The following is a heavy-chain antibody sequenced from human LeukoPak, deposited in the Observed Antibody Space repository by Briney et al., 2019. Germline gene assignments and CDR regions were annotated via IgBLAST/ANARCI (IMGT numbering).Heavy chain of an antibody. D-gene: IGHD3-10*01. CDR2: VQTSGIT. Sequence: SETLSLTCTVTGDSISVGDFYWSWIRQPAGKGLEWIGRVQTSGITDYNPSLRRRVTISIDTSRNQLSLRLSSVSAADTAVYHCASGVSQVRGLWFDPWGQGTLVTVSA. J-gene: IGHJ5*02. CDR3: ASGVSQVRGLWFDP. V-gene: IGHV4-61*02. CDR1: GDSISVGDFY.